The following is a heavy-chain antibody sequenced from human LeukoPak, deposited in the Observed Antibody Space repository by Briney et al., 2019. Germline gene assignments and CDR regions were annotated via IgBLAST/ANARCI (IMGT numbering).Heavy chain of an antibody. V-gene: IGHV3-66*01. CDR3: ARDRARRYCSGGSCYSGYYGMDV. CDR2: IYSGGST. CDR1: GFTVSSNY. D-gene: IGHD2-15*01. Sequence: PGGSLRLSCAASGFTVSSNYMSWVRQAPGKGLEWGSVIYSGGSTYYADSVKGRFTISRDNSKNPLYLQMNSLRAEDTAVYYCARDRARRYCSGGSCYSGYYGMDVWGQGTTVTVSS. J-gene: IGHJ6*02.